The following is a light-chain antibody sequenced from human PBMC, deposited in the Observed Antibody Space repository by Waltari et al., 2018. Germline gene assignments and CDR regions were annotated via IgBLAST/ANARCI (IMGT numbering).Light chain of an antibody. CDR2: KAN. J-gene: IGLJ3*02. CDR3: ALYMGSGIWV. V-gene: IGLV8-61*01. Sequence: QTVVTQEPSLSVSPGGTVTLTCALSSGSLSTTSYATWYQQTPVQAPRTLVYKANALSSGVPDRVSGSILGNTAALTITGAQADDESDYYCALYMGSGIWVFGGGTRLTVL. CDR1: SGSLSTTSY.